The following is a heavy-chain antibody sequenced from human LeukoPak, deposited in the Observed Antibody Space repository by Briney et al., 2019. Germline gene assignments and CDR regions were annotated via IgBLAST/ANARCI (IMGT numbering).Heavy chain of an antibody. J-gene: IGHJ4*02. Sequence: PGGSLRLSCAASGFTFSSYDMHWVRQAPGKGLEWVGVICYDGSNKYYAYSVKGGFTISRDNSKNPLYPQMNSLRAEDTAVYYCAREQTYRYGLIDLWGPGNLVNVS. CDR1: GFTFSSYD. CDR2: ICYDGSNK. D-gene: IGHD5-18*01. V-gene: IGHV3-33*01. CDR3: AREQTYRYGLIDL.